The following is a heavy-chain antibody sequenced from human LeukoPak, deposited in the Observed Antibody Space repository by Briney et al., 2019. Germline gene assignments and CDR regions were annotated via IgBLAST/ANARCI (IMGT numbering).Heavy chain of an antibody. V-gene: IGHV7-4-1*02. D-gene: IGHD3/OR15-3a*01. CDR3: ARGTSGLVTTNDY. CDR2: INTNTVNP. CDR1: GYTFTNYA. J-gene: IGHJ4*02. Sequence: ASVKVSCKASGYTFTNYAMNWVRQAPGQGLEWMGWINTNTVNPTYAQGFTGRFVFSLDTSVSTAYLQISSLKAEDTAVYYCARGTSGLVTTNDYWGQGTLVTVSS.